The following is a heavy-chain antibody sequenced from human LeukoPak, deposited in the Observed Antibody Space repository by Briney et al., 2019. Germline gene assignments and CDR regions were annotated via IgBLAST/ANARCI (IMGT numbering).Heavy chain of an antibody. J-gene: IGHJ4*02. D-gene: IGHD3-9*01. V-gene: IGHV6-1*01. CDR3: VRDFNWSFDY. CDR1: GDSVSSKSVS. Sequence: SQTLSLTCAISGDSVSSKSVSWNWIRQSPSGGLEYLGRTRYRSTWNTFYSSSVEGRITINADTSRNQVSLRLNSVTPEDTALYYCVRDFNWSFDYWGQGTLVTVSS. CDR2: TRYRSTWNT.